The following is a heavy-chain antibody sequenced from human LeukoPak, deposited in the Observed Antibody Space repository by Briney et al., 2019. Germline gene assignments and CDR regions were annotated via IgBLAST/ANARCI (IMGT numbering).Heavy chain of an antibody. V-gene: IGHV1-69*06. CDR1: GGTFSSYA. J-gene: IGHJ4*02. CDR2: IIPIFGTA. Sequence: GASVKVSCRASGGTFSSYAISWVRQAPGQGLEWMGGIIPIFGTANYAQKFQGRVTITADKSTSTAYMELSSLRSEDTAVYYCARTYGSGSYYFDYWGQGTLVTVSS. D-gene: IGHD3-10*01. CDR3: ARTYGSGSYYFDY.